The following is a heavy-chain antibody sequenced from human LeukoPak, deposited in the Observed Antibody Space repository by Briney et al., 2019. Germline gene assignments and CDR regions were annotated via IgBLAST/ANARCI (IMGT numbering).Heavy chain of an antibody. D-gene: IGHD3-3*01. Sequence: SETLSLTCTVSDYSISSGYGYYWGWIRQPPGKGLEWIGNIYHSGITYYNHFNSSLKSRVAISIDTSKNQFSLKLSSVTAADTAVYYCARQPPSSWVIIRYYFDYWGQGTLVTVSS. CDR3: ARQPPSSWVIIRYYFDY. J-gene: IGHJ4*02. V-gene: IGHV4-38-2*02. CDR2: IYHSGIT. CDR1: DYSISSGYGYY.